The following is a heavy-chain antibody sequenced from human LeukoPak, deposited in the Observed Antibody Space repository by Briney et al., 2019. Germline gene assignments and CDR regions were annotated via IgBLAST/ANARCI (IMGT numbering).Heavy chain of an antibody. V-gene: IGHV4-59*08. CDR2: IYYSGST. CDR1: GGSIRDYY. J-gene: IGHJ4*02. D-gene: IGHD3-3*01. CDR3: ARHNGLRFLEWLFYFDY. Sequence: SETLSLTCTVSGGSIRDYYWSWFRQPPGSGLKWIAYIYYSGSTNFNPSLQSRVTISVDTSKNQFSLKLSSVTAADTAVYYCARHNGLRFLEWLFYFDYWGQGTLVTVSS.